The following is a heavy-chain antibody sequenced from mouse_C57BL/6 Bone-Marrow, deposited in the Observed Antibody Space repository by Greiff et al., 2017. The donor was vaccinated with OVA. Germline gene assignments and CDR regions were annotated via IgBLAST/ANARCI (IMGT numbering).Heavy chain of an antibody. Sequence: EVKLVESGGDLVKPGGSLKLSCAASGFTFSSYGMSWVRRTPDKRLEWVATISSGGSYTYYPDSVKGRFTISRDNAKNTLYLQMSSLKSEDTAMDYCARHGDYGSFFDYWGQGTTLTVSS. CDR2: ISSGGSYT. V-gene: IGHV5-6*01. J-gene: IGHJ2*01. CDR3: ARHGDYGSFFDY. CDR1: GFTFSSYG. D-gene: IGHD1-1*01.